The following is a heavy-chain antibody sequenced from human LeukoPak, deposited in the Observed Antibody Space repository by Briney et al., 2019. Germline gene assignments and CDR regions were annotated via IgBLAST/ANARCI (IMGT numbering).Heavy chain of an antibody. CDR2: MNPINGNT. CDR3: VRDGEGVAISVNFWFDP. J-gene: IGHJ5*02. V-gene: IGHV1-8*01. D-gene: IGHD3-10*01. Sequence: VASVKVSCKASGFTLTSYDINWVRQAPGQGLEWMGWMNPINGNTGYARKFQGRVTMTRDTSISTAYMELRSLTSEDTAIYYCVRDGEGVAISVNFWFDPWGQGTLVTVSS. CDR1: GFTLTSYD.